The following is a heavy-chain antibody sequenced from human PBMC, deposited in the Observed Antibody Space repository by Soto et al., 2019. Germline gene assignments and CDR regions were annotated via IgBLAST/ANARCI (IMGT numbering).Heavy chain of an antibody. D-gene: IGHD6-19*01. CDR2: INSDGSST. V-gene: IGHV3-74*01. Sequence: EVQLVESGGGLVQPGGSLRLSCAASGFTFSSYWMHWVRQAPGKGLVWVSRINSDGSSTSYADSVKGRFTISRDNAKNKLYLQMNRLRAEDTAVYYCARRRGSSGWKTNFDYWGQGTLVTVSS. J-gene: IGHJ4*02. CDR3: ARRRGSSGWKTNFDY. CDR1: GFTFSSYW.